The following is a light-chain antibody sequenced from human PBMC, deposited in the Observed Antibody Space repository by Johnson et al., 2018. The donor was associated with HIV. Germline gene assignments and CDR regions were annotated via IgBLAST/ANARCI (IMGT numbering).Light chain of an antibody. Sequence: QSVLTQPPSVSAAPGQKVTISCSGSSSNIGNNYVSWYQQFPGTAPKLLIYESNKRPSGIPDRFSGSESGTSATLGITGLQTGDEADYYCGTWDSSLSAHYVFGTGTKVTVL. CDR1: SSNIGNNY. V-gene: IGLV1-51*02. CDR3: GTWDSSLSAHYV. CDR2: ESN. J-gene: IGLJ1*01.